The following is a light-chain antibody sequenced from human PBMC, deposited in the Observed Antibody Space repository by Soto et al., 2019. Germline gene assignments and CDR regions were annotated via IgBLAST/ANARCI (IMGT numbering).Light chain of an antibody. CDR3: QQYGSSPYT. Sequence: EIVLTQSPGTQSLSPGERATLSCRASESVSSSYLAWYQQKPGQAPRLLIYDASSRATGIPDRFSGSGSGTDFTLTINRLEPEDFAVYYCQQYGSSPYTFGQGTKLEIK. CDR2: DAS. CDR1: ESVSSSY. V-gene: IGKV3-20*01. J-gene: IGKJ2*01.